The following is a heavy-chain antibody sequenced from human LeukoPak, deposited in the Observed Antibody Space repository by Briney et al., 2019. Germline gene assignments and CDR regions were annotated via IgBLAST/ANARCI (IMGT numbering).Heavy chain of an antibody. Sequence: SVKVSCKASGGTFSSYAISWVRPAPGQGLEWVGRIIPILGIANYAQTLQGRVTITADKSTSTAYMELSSLRAEDMAVYYCAREKYYGSGSYGPTDIWGQGTMVTASS. V-gene: IGHV1-69*04. CDR1: GGTFSSYA. J-gene: IGHJ3*02. D-gene: IGHD3-10*01. CDR3: AREKYYGSGSYGPTDI. CDR2: IIPILGIA.